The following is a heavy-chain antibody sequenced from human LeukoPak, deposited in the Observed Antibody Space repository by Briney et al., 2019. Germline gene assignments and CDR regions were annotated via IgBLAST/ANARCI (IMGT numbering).Heavy chain of an antibody. Sequence: PSETLSLTCAVYGGSFSGYYWSWIRQPPGKGLEWIGYIYYSGSTNYNPSLKSRVTISVDTSKNQFSLKLSFVTAADTAVYYCARYPRTSWWGDYFDYWGQGTLVTVSS. V-gene: IGHV4-59*01. D-gene: IGHD6-13*01. CDR1: GGSFSGYY. CDR3: ARYPRTSWWGDYFDY. CDR2: IYYSGST. J-gene: IGHJ4*02.